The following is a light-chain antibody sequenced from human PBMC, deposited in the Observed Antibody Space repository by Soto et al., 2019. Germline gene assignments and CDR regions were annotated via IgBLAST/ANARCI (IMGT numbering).Light chain of an antibody. CDR2: AAS. CDR1: QGINNY. V-gene: IGKV1-27*01. CDR3: QKYNSAPWT. Sequence: DIQMTQSPSSLSASLGDRVTITCLASQGINNYLAWYQQKPGKVPKLLIEAASILQSGVPSRFSGSGSGTDFTLTISRLQPEDVATYYCQKYNSAPWTFGLGTKVDIK. J-gene: IGKJ1*01.